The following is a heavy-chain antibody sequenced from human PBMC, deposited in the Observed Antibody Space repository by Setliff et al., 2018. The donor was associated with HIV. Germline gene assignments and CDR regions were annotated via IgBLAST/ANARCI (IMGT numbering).Heavy chain of an antibody. Sequence: PSETLSLTCTVSGYSISSGYYWGWIRQPPGKGLEWIGSMYHSGTAFHNPSLKSRVTISVDTSKNQFSVKLRSVTAADTAVYYCARGDYHDSSGYEGFDHWGQGILVTVSS. V-gene: IGHV4-38-2*02. D-gene: IGHD3-22*01. CDR3: ARGDYHDSSGYEGFDH. CDR1: GYSISSGYY. CDR2: MYHSGTA. J-gene: IGHJ4*02.